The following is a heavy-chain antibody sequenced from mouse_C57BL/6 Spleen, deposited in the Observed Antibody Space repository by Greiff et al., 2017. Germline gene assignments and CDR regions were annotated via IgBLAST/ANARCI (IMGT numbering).Heavy chain of an antibody. V-gene: IGHV1-61*01. CDR1: GYTFTSYW. J-gene: IGHJ2*01. Sequence: VQLQQPGAELVRPGSSVKLSCKASGYTFTSYWMDWVKQRPGQGLEWIGNIYPSDSETHYNQKFKDKATLTVDKSSSTAYMQLSSLTSEDSAVYYCASGDGYYFDYWGQGTTLTVSS. CDR3: ASGDGYYFDY. D-gene: IGHD2-3*01. CDR2: IYPSDSET.